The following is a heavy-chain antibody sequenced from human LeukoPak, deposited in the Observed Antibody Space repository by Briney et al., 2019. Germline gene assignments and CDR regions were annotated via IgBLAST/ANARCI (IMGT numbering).Heavy chain of an antibody. J-gene: IGHJ6*03. Sequence: GGSLRLSCAASGFTFSSYAMHWVRQAPGKGLEWVAVISYDGSNKYYADSVKGRFTISRDNSKNTLYLQMNSLRAEDTAVYYCAKVPLRFLEWPQGYYYYMDVWGKGTTVTVSS. CDR1: GFTFSSYA. CDR3: AKVPLRFLEWPQGYYYYMDV. V-gene: IGHV3-30-3*01. D-gene: IGHD3-3*01. CDR2: ISYDGSNK.